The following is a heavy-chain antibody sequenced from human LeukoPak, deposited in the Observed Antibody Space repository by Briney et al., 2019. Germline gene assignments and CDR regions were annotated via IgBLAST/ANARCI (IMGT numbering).Heavy chain of an antibody. J-gene: IGHJ4*02. CDR2: ISSSSSYI. CDR1: GFTFSSYS. CDR3: ARDYYDSSGYYYAFPDY. Sequence: GGSLRLSCAASGFTFSSYSMNWVRQAPGKGLEWVSSISSSSSYIYYADSVKGRFTISIDNAKNSLYLQMNSLRAEDTAVYYCARDYYDSSGYYYAFPDYWGQGTLVTVSS. V-gene: IGHV3-21*01. D-gene: IGHD3-22*01.